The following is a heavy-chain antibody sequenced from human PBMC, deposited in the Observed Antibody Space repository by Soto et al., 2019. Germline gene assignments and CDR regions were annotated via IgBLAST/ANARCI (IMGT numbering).Heavy chain of an antibody. CDR3: ARDPDYGDYGRDDP. Sequence: QVQLQESGPGLVKPSGTLSLTCAVSGGSISSSNWWSGVRQPPGKGLEWIGEIYHSGSTNYNPSPKRRVTISVDKSKNHFSLKLSSVTAADTAVYYCARDPDYGDYGRDDPWGQGTLVTVSS. CDR2: IYHSGST. D-gene: IGHD4-17*01. CDR1: GGSISSSNW. V-gene: IGHV4-4*02. J-gene: IGHJ5*02.